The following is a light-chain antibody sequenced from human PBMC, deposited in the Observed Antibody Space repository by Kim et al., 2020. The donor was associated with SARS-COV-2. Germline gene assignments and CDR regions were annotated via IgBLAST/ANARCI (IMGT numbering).Light chain of an antibody. V-gene: IGLV3-21*04. J-gene: IGLJ3*02. CDR3: QVWDSTTDQQV. CDR2: DDS. Sequence: SYELTQPPAVSVAPGETATITCGGDNIGRKSVHWYQQKPGQAPMLVIYDDSDRPSGIPERFSGSNSGNTATLAIRRVEAGDEADYFCQVWDSTTDQQVFGGGTKVTVL. CDR1: NIGRKS.